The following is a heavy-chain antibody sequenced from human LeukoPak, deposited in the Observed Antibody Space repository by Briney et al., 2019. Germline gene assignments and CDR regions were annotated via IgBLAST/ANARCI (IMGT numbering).Heavy chain of an antibody. V-gene: IGHV1-69*04. CDR1: GGTLSSYT. J-gene: IGHJ4*02. D-gene: IGHD1-1*01. CDR2: IIPIVNIP. Sequence: SVKVSCKASGGTLSSYTVNWVRQAPGQGLEWMGRIIPIVNIPNYAQKLQGRVTITADKSTNTAYMELSSLRSEDTAVYYCARDMAGTTVAPDRGQGTLVTVSS. CDR3: ARDMAGTTVAPD.